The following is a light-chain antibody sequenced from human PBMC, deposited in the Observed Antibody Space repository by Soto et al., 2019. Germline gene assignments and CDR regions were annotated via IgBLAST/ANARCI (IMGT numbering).Light chain of an antibody. CDR3: QSYDSSLSGPVV. V-gene: IGLV1-40*01. Sequence: QSVLTQPPSVSGAPGQRVTISCTGSSSNIGAGYDVHWYQQHPGTAPKLLLYGNSNRPSGVPDRFSGSKSGTAASLAITGLQAEDEADYYCQSYDSSLSGPVVFGGGTQLTVL. CDR1: SSNIGAGYD. CDR2: GNS. J-gene: IGLJ2*01.